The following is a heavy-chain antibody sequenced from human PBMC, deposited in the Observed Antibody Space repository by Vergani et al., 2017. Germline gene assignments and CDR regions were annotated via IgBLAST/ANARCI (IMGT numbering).Heavy chain of an antibody. CDR2: ISKSGDTT. CDR1: GFTFSTYA. V-gene: IGHV3-23*01. Sequence: VQLLESGGGLVQPGGSVRLSCAASGFTFSTYAMSWVRQGPGKGLEWVSGISKSGDTTYYADSVKGRFTISRDSSKNTLYLQMNSLRVEDTAVYYCTRDAVTIWEHIVVVTAPPVYYYYYYGMDVWGQGTTVTVSS. D-gene: IGHD2-21*02. CDR3: TRDAVTIWEHIVVVTAPPVYYYYYYGMDV. J-gene: IGHJ6*02.